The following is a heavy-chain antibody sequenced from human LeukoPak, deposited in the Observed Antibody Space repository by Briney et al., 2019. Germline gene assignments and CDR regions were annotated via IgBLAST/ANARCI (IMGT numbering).Heavy chain of an antibody. D-gene: IGHD3-22*01. V-gene: IGHV4-59*06. J-gene: IGHJ3*02. CDR3: ARDRKYYDSSGQDAFDI. Sequence: SETLSLTCTVSGGSISRYYWIWIRQPPGKGLEWIGYIYYSGSTYYNPPLKSRVTISVDTSKNQFSLKLSSVTAADTAVYYCARDRKYYDSSGQDAFDIWGQGTMVTVSS. CDR1: GGSISRYY. CDR2: IYYSGST.